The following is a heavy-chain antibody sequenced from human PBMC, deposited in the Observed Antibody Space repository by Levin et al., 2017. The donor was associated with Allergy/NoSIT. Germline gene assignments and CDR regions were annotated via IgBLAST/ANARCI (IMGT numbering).Heavy chain of an antibody. CDR1: GDSVSSTFYY. CDR2: ISYSGST. Sequence: PSETLSLTCSVSGDSVSSTFYYWTWIRQHPGKVLEWIGYISYSGSTYYNPSLKSRLSISLDTAKNQFSLKLTSVTAADTAVYYFARDQGRWLDSWGPGTLVTVSS. CDR3: ARDQGRWLDS. D-gene: IGHD6-6*01. J-gene: IGHJ5*01. V-gene: IGHV4-31*03.